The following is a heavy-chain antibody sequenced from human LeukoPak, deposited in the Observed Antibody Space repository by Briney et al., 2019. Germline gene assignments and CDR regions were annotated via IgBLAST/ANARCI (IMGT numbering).Heavy chain of an antibody. CDR3: DYCDIVLVAVPDDFDY. D-gene: IGHD2-21*01. CDR2: TYHSGST. J-gene: IGHJ4*02. CDR1: GYSISSGYY. V-gene: IGHV4-38-2*01. Sequence: SETVSLTCAVSGYSISSGYYRGWIRQPSGEGLEWIGSTYHSGSTYYNPYLKSRNTRSVVTSKNQFSLKLSSMTGANTADSDCDYCDIVLVAVPDDFDYWGQGTLVTVSS.